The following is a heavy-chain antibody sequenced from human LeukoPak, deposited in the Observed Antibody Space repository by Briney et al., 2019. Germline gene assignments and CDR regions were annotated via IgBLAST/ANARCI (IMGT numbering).Heavy chain of an antibody. CDR3: ARESDSSGFDY. CDR2: ISSSGSTI. J-gene: IGHJ4*02. CDR1: GFTFSSYE. D-gene: IGHD3-22*01. Sequence: PGGSLRLSCAASGFTFSSYEMNWVRQAPGKGLEWVSYISSSGSTIYYADSVKGRFTISRDNAKNSLYLQMNSLRAEDTAVYYCARESDSSGFDYWGQGTLDTVSS. V-gene: IGHV3-48*03.